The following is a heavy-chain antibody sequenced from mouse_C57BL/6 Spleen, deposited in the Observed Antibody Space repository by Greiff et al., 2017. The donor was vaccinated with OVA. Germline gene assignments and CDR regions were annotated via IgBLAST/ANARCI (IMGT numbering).Heavy chain of an antibody. CDR3: ALYDYDYAMDY. D-gene: IGHD2-4*01. CDR2: ISYDGSN. CDR1: GYSITSGYY. Sequence: VQLKESGPGLVKPSQSLSLTCSVTGYSITSGYYWNWIRQFPGNKLEWMGYISYDGSNNYNPSLKNRISITRDTSKNQFFLKLNSVTTEDTATYYCALYDYDYAMDYWGQGTSVTVSS. J-gene: IGHJ4*01. V-gene: IGHV3-6*01.